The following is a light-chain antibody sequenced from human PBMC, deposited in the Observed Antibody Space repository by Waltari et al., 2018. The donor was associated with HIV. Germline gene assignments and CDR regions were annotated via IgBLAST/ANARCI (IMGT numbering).Light chain of an antibody. CDR1: SSNIGSHN. J-gene: IGLJ2*01. CDR3: VVWDDXXXGVV. CDR2: XAN. V-gene: IGLV1-47*01. Sequence: QSVVTXSXXASGTPXQSXTISCSXTSSNIGSHNVFWYQNLPGTAPNLXIYXANQRPSGVPDRISXXRSXTSASLAISGLRSEDEAVYYCVVWDDXXXGVVXGGGTSLTVL.